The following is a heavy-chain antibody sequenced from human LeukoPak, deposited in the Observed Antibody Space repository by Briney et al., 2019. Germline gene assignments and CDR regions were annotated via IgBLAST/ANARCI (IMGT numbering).Heavy chain of an antibody. Sequence: GASVKVSCKASGYTFTSYAMHRVRQAPGQRLEWMGWINAGNGNTKYSQKFQGRVTITRDTSASTAYMELSSLRSEDTAVYYCASLTYYYDSSGSYPINWGQGTLVTVSS. CDR1: GYTFTSYA. D-gene: IGHD3-22*01. J-gene: IGHJ4*02. V-gene: IGHV1-3*01. CDR3: ASLTYYYDSSGSYPIN. CDR2: INAGNGNT.